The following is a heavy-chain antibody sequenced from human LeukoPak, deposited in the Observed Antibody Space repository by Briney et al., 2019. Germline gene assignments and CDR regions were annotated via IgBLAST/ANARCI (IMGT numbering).Heavy chain of an antibody. D-gene: IGHD5-12*01. CDR3: ARDQLGDGYSGYDGMDV. V-gene: IGHV1-69*17. Sequence: SVKVSCKASGGTFISYAISWVRQAPGQGLEWMGRIIPIFGIANYAQKFQGRVTITADKSTSTAYMELSSLRSEDTAVYYCARDQLGDGYSGYDGMDVWGQGTTVTVSS. CDR1: GGTFISYA. J-gene: IGHJ6*02. CDR2: IIPIFGIA.